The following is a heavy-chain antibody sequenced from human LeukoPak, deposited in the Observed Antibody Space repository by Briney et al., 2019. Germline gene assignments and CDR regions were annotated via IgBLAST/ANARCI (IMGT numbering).Heavy chain of an antibody. CDR2: IYHSGST. Sequence: PSQTLSLTCAVSGGSISSGGYSWSWIRQPPGKGLEWIGYIYHSGSTYYNPSLKSRVTISVDRSKNQFSLKLSSVTAAGTAVYYCARVYITMVRGALKDYGMDVWGQGTTVTVSS. V-gene: IGHV4-30-2*01. CDR1: GGSISSGGYS. J-gene: IGHJ6*02. CDR3: ARVYITMVRGALKDYGMDV. D-gene: IGHD3-10*01.